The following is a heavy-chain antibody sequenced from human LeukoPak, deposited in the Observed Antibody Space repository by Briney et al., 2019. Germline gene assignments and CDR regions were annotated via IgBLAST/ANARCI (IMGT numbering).Heavy chain of an antibody. V-gene: IGHV3-11*04. Sequence: PGGSLRLSCAASGFTFSDYYMSWIRQAPGKGLEWVSYISSSGSTMYYADSVKGRFTISRDNAKNSLYLQMNSLRAEDTAVYYCARASDSYVYNYYYMDVWGKGTTVTVSS. CDR2: ISSSGSTM. CDR1: GFTFSDYY. CDR3: ARASDSYVYNYYYMDV. D-gene: IGHD5-18*01. J-gene: IGHJ6*03.